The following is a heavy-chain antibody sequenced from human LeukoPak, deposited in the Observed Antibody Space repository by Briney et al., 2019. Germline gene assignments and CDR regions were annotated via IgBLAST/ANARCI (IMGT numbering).Heavy chain of an antibody. CDR1: RFTFTSYA. V-gene: IGHV3-23*01. CDR2: ISGSGGST. J-gene: IGHJ2*01. D-gene: IGHD1-26*01. Sequence: PGGSLRLSCAASRFTFTSYAMSWVRQAPGKGLDWVSTISGSGGSTYYADSVKGRFTISRDNSKNTLYLQMNSLRAEDTAVYYCAKDSGTCCWYFDLWGRGTLVTVSS. CDR3: AKDSGTCCWYFDL.